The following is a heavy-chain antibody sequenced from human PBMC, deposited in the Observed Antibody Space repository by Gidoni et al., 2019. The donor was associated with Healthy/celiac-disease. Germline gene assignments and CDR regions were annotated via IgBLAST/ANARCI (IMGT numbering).Heavy chain of an antibody. CDR3: ARQWLAPRVGGFDY. D-gene: IGHD6-19*01. J-gene: IGHJ4*02. CDR1: GGTFSRYA. V-gene: IGHV1-69*01. CDR2: IIPIFDTA. Sequence: QVQLVQSGAAVKKPGSSVKAACKASGGTFSRYATSWVRQAPGQGLAWMGGIIPIFDTANYGQKFQGRGTITADESTSTAYMELSSLRSEDTAVYYCARQWLAPRVGGFDYGGQGTLVTVSS.